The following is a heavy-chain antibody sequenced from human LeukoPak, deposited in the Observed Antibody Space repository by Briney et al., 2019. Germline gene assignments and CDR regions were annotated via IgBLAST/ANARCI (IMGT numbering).Heavy chain of an antibody. V-gene: IGHV3-30-3*01. D-gene: IGHD1-26*01. CDR2: ISYDGSNK. J-gene: IGHJ4*02. Sequence: GGSLRLSCAASGFTFSSYAMHWVRQAPVKGLEWVAVISYDGSNKYYADSVKGRFTISRDNSKNTLYLQMNSLRAEDTAVYYCAGEWEIYFDYWGQGTLVTVSS. CDR1: GFTFSSYA. CDR3: AGEWEIYFDY.